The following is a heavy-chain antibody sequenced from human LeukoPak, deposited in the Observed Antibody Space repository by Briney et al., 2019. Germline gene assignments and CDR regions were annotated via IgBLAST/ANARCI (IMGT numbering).Heavy chain of an antibody. CDR1: GGSISSYY. J-gene: IGHJ5*01. CDR2: IYHSGST. CDR3: ARTSAEYSNSWIDS. V-gene: IGHV4-59*12. D-gene: IGHD6-6*01. Sequence: SETLSLTCTVSGGSISSYYWSWIRQPPGKGLEWIGEIYHSGSTYSNPSLQSRVTISVDKSENHFSLRLTSVTAADTAVYYCARTSAEYSNSWIDSWGQGTLVIVSS.